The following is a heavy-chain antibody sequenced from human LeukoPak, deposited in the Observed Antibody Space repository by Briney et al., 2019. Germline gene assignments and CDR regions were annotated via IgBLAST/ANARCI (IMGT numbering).Heavy chain of an antibody. CDR3: ASKGDTYCGGDCYSN. V-gene: IGHV1-69*04. D-gene: IGHD2-21*01. CDR1: GGTFSSYA. Sequence: SVKVSCKASGGTFSSYAISWVRQAPGQGLEWMGRIIPILGIANYAQKFQGRVTITADKSTSTAYMELSSLRSEDTAVYYCASKGDTYCGGDCYSNWGQGTLVTVSS. J-gene: IGHJ4*02. CDR2: IIPILGIA.